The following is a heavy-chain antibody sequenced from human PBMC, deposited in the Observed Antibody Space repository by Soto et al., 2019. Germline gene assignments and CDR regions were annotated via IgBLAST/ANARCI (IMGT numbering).Heavy chain of an antibody. CDR3: ALGWVVPAAIWPNMDV. CDR2: IIPIFGTA. Sequence: QVQLVQSGAEVKKPGSSVKVSCKASGGTFSSYAISWVRQAPGQRLEWMGGIIPIFGTANYAQKFQGRVTITAHESTGTAYMELSSLRPEDTAVYYCALGWVVPAAIWPNMDVWGQGTTVTVSS. D-gene: IGHD2-2*01. V-gene: IGHV1-69*01. CDR1: GGTFSSYA. J-gene: IGHJ6*02.